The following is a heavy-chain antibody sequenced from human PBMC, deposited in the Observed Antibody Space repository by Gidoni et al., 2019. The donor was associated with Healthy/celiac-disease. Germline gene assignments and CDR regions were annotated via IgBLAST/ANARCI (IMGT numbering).Heavy chain of an antibody. V-gene: IGHV4-39*07. Sequence: QLQLQESGPGLVNPSATLSLPCTVSGVSISSSSYYWGWIRQPPGKGLEWIGSIYYSGRTYYNPSLKSRVTISVDTSKNQFSLKLSSVTAADTAVYYCARDRRRYSNYVYFDYWGQGTLVTVSS. CDR2: IYYSGRT. CDR1: GVSISSSSYY. CDR3: ARDRRRYSNYVYFDY. J-gene: IGHJ4*02. D-gene: IGHD4-4*01.